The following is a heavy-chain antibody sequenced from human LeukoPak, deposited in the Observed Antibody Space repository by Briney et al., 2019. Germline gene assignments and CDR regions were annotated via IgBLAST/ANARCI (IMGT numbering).Heavy chain of an antibody. Sequence: SETLSLTCTVSGGSISSGGYYWSWIRQHPGKGLEWIGYIYYSGSTYYNPSLKSRVTISVDTSKNPFSLKLSSVTAADTAVYYCASPTRLYYFDYWGQGTLVTVSS. J-gene: IGHJ4*02. CDR2: IYYSGST. CDR1: GGSISSGGYY. V-gene: IGHV4-31*03. CDR3: ASPTRLYYFDY.